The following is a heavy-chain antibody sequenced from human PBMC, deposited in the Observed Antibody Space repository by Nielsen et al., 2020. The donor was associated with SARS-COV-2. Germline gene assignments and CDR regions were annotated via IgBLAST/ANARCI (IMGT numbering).Heavy chain of an antibody. D-gene: IGHD2-2*01. CDR1: GYSFTNYW. V-gene: IGHV5-51*01. J-gene: IGHJ4*02. CDR3: ARQGRFCSRTTCSRNYFDS. Sequence: ESLKISCKASGYSFTNYWIGWVRQMPGEGLEWMGVISHGDSDTRYSPAFQGQVTISADQSITTAYLQWSSLKASDTAIYYCARQGRFCSRTTCSRNYFDSWGQGTLVTVSS. CDR2: ISHGDSDT.